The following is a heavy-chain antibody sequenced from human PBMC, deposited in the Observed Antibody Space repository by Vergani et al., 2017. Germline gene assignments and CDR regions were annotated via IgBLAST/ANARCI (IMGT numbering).Heavy chain of an antibody. CDR2: ISAYNGNT. J-gene: IGHJ4*02. D-gene: IGHD3-10*01. CDR3: AREGDRVRGVIPFDY. Sequence: QVQLVQSGAEVKKPGASVKVSCKASGYTFTSYGFSWVRRAPGKGLEWMGWISAYNGNTNYAQKLQGRVTMTTDTSTSTAYMELRSLRSDDTAVYYCAREGDRVRGVIPFDYWGQGTLVTVSS. CDR1: GYTFTSYG. V-gene: IGHV1-18*01.